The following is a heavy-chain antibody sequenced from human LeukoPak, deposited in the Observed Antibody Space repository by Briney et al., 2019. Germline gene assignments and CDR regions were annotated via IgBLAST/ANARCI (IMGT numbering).Heavy chain of an antibody. CDR1: GFTFSSYG. D-gene: IGHD7-27*01. V-gene: IGHV3-30*18. CDR3: AKDMDPPGDSYYGMDV. CDR2: ISYDGSNK. Sequence: HPGGSLRLSCAASGFTFSSYGMHWARQAPGKGLEWVAVISYDGSNKYYADSVKGRFTISRDNAKNSLYLQMNSLRAEDTALYYCAKDMDPPGDSYYGMDVWGQGTTVTVSS. J-gene: IGHJ6*02.